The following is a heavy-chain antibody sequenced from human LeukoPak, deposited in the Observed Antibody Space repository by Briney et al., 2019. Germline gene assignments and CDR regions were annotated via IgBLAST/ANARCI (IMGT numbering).Heavy chain of an antibody. CDR2: INPSGGST. Sequence: ASVKVSCKASGYTFTSYYMHWVRQAPGQGLEWMGIINPSGGSTSYAQKFQGRVTMTRDTSTSTVYMELSSLRSEDTAVYYCAREFHYDDSSGYHRGFDYWGQGTLVTVSS. CDR3: AREFHYDDSSGYHRGFDY. CDR1: GYTFTSYY. J-gene: IGHJ4*02. D-gene: IGHD3-22*01. V-gene: IGHV1-46*01.